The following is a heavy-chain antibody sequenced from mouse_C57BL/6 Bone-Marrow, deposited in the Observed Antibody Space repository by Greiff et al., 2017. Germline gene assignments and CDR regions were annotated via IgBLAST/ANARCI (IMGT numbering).Heavy chain of an antibody. V-gene: IGHV1-26*01. J-gene: IGHJ4*01. CDR2: INPNNGGT. D-gene: IGHD2-4*01. CDR1: GYTFTDYY. CDR3: ARWMITDAMDY. Sequence: VQLQQSGPELVKPGASVKISCKASGYTFTDYYMNWVKQSHGKSLEWIGDINPNNGGTSYNQKFKGKATLTVDKSSSTAYMELRSLTSEDSAVYYCARWMITDAMDYWGQGTSVTVSS.